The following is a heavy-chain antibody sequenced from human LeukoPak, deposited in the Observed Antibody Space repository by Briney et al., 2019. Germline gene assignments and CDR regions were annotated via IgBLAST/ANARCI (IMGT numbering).Heavy chain of an antibody. CDR2: FSDSGDT. J-gene: IGHJ6*04. CDR3: ARLARLTLIRGVTGYHSLDV. V-gene: IGHV4-38-2*01. D-gene: IGHD3-10*01. CDR1: GFSIGSRYY. Sequence: SETLSLTCAVSGFSIGSRYYWGWIRQPPGKGLEWIGSFSDSGDTYNPSLKSRVTISLDSSKNQFSLKLSSVTAADTAVYYCARLARLTLIRGVTGYHSLDVWGKGTKVTVSS.